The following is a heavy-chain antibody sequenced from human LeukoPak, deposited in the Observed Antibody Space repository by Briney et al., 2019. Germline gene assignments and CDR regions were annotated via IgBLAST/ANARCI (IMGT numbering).Heavy chain of an antibody. J-gene: IGHJ4*02. D-gene: IGHD5-18*01. CDR3: AKGSYGYGLDY. Sequence: GGSLRLSCAASGFTFGSYGMHWVRQAPGKGLEWVAVISYDGSNKYYADSVKGRFTISRDNSKNTLYLQMDSLRAEDTAVYYCAKGSYGYGLDYWGQGTLVTVSS. CDR1: GFTFGSYG. CDR2: ISYDGSNK. V-gene: IGHV3-30*18.